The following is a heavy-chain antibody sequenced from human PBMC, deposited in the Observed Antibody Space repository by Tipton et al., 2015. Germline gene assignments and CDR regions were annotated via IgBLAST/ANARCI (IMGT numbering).Heavy chain of an antibody. CDR2: IYYSGTS. D-gene: IGHD5-24*01. CDR1: DGSISAYY. Sequence: TLSLTCTASDGSISAYYWSWIRQPPGKGLEWIGFIYYSGTSIYSPSLEGRVTMSVDTAKKQFSLTLNSVAAADTAVYYCARDLEHGMDVWGHGTTVTVSS. CDR3: ARDLEHGMDV. J-gene: IGHJ6*02. V-gene: IGHV4-59*01.